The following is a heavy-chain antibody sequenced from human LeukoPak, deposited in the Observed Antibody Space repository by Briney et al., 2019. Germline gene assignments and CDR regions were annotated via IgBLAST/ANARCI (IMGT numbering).Heavy chain of an antibody. V-gene: IGHV4-59*01. CDR1: GGSISSYY. CDR3: ARWRGGYYDSSGLPFDP. Sequence: SETLSLTCTVSGGSISSYYWSWTRQPPGKGLEWIGYIYYSGSTNYNPSLKSRVTISVDTSKNQFSLKLSSVTAADTAVYYCARWRGGYYDSSGLPFDPWGQGTLVTVSS. D-gene: IGHD3-22*01. CDR2: IYYSGST. J-gene: IGHJ5*02.